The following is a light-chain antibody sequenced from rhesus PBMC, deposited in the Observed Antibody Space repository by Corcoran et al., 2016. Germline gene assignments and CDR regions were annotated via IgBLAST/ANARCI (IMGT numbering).Light chain of an antibody. CDR3: QQQNNWSLS. CDR1: QSVRSR. CDR2: NAP. J-gene: IGKJ2*01. V-gene: IGKV3-17*02. Sequence: EIVMTQSPANLPWSPGERATPSCRASQSVRSRLAWYQQKPGQAPRLLLYNAPTPGTGIPARFSGGGSGTDFTLTISSLMPDDVAVYFYQQQNNWSLSFGEGTKVELK.